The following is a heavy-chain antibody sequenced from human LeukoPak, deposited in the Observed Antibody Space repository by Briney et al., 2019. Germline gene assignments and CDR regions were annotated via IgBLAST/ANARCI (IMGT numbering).Heavy chain of an antibody. CDR2: IYYSGST. CDR1: GGSISSSSYC. CDR3: ARDPYYYYMDV. V-gene: IGHV4-39*07. Sequence: SETLSLTCTVSGGSISSSSYCWGWIRQPPGKGLEWIGSIYYSGSTYYNPSLKSRVTISVDTSKNQFSLKLSSVTAADTAVYYCARDPYYYYMDVWGKGTTVTVSS. J-gene: IGHJ6*03.